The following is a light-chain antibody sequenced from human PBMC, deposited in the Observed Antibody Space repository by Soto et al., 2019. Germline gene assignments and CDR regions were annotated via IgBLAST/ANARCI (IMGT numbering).Light chain of an antibody. CDR3: QKYDSAPPT. Sequence: AIRMTQSPSSLSASTGDRVTITCRASQGISSYLAWYQQKPGKAPKLLIYAASTLQSGLPSRFSGSGSGTDFTLTISSLQPQDVATYYCQKYDSAPPTLGGGNKVAI. V-gene: IGKV1-8*01. CDR2: AAS. J-gene: IGKJ4*01. CDR1: QGISSY.